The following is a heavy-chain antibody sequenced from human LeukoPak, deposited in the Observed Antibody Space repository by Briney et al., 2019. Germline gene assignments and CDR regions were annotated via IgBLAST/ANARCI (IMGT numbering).Heavy chain of an antibody. CDR3: ARDFSSLGFDY. V-gene: IGHV1-18*01. CDR1: GYTFTIYG. J-gene: IGHJ4*02. CDR2: ISAYNGNT. D-gene: IGHD6-13*01. Sequence: ASVSVSCTASGYTFTIYGISWVRQAPGQGLEGMGWISAYNGNTNYAQKLQGRVTMTTDTSTSTAYMELRSLRSEDTALYYCARDFSSLGFDYWGQGILVTVSS.